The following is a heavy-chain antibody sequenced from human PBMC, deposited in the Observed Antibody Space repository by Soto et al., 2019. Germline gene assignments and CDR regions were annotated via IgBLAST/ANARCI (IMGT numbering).Heavy chain of an antibody. CDR3: ARWNHAYERENWFDP. Sequence: QVQLVQSGAEVKKPGASVKVSCKASGYTFTSYGISWVRQAPGQGLEWMGWISAYNGNTNYAQKLQGRVTMTTDTSTSPAYMELRSLRSDDTAVYYCARWNHAYERENWFDPWGQGTLVTVSS. J-gene: IGHJ5*02. CDR2: ISAYNGNT. CDR1: GYTFTSYG. D-gene: IGHD5-12*01. V-gene: IGHV1-18*01.